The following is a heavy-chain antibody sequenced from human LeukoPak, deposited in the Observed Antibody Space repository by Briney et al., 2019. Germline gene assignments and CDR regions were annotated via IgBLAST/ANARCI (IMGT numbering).Heavy chain of an antibody. CDR2: IYTSGSA. Sequence: SETLSLTCTVSGGSISSYYWSWIRQPAGKGLEWIGRIYTSGSANQNPSLKSRVTMSVDTSKNQFSLKLSSVTAADTAVYYCARDPNGWNWFDPWGQGTLVTVSS. V-gene: IGHV4-4*07. CDR3: ARDPNGWNWFDP. CDR1: GGSISSYY. J-gene: IGHJ5*02. D-gene: IGHD6-19*01.